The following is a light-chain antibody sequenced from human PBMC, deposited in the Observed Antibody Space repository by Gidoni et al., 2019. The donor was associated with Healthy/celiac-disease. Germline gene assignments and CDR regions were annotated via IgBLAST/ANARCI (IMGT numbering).Light chain of an antibody. CDR2: GAS. CDR3: QQYNNWPVT. J-gene: IGKJ4*01. CDR1: QSVSSN. V-gene: IGKV3-15*01. Sequence: EIVMTQSPATLSVYPGERATISCRTSQSVSSNLAWYQQRPGQAPRLPIYGASTRATGFPARFRGSGSGTEFTLTISSLQSEDFAVYYCQQYNNWPVTFGGGTKVEIK.